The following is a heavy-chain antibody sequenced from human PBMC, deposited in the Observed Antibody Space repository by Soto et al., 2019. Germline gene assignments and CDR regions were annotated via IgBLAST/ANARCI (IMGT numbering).Heavy chain of an antibody. CDR3: ARELAAAGKALDY. J-gene: IGHJ4*02. D-gene: IGHD6-13*01. Sequence: ASVKVSCKASGYTFTGYYMHWVRQAPGQGLEWMGWINPNSGGTNYAQKFQGRVTMTRDTSISTAYMELSRLRSDDTAVYYCARELAAAGKALDYCGQGPLVTVYS. V-gene: IGHV1-2*02. CDR2: INPNSGGT. CDR1: GYTFTGYY.